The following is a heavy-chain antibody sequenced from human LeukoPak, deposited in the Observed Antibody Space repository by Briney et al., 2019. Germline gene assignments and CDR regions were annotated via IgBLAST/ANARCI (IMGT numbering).Heavy chain of an antibody. CDR2: SNAGNGNT. Sequence: ASVKVSCKASGYTFTSHAMHWVRQAPGQRLEWMGWSNAGNGNTKYSQEFQGRVTITRDTSASTAYMELSSLRSEDMAVYYCAREGQWLASYYYYGMDVWGQGTTVTVSS. V-gene: IGHV1-3*02. J-gene: IGHJ6*02. CDR3: AREGQWLASYYYYGMDV. CDR1: GYTFTSHA. D-gene: IGHD6-19*01.